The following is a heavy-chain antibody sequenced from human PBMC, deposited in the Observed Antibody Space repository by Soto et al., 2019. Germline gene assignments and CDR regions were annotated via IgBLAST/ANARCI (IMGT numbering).Heavy chain of an antibody. D-gene: IGHD3-3*02. CDR1: GDSMRGYHFY. V-gene: IGHV4-39*01. Sequence: SETLSLTCSASGDSMRGYHFYWGWIRQAPGKGLEWIGSIHYRANSYYSPSLKSRITISVDTSKNQISLRLSSVTAADTAVYYCARPLQLAVSGFDPWGQGTLVTVSS. J-gene: IGHJ5*02. CDR2: IHYRANS. CDR3: ARPLQLAVSGFDP.